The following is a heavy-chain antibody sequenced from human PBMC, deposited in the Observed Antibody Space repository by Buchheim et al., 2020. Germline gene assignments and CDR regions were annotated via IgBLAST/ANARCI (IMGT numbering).Heavy chain of an antibody. J-gene: IGHJ4*02. CDR1: GGSVRNFY. CDR2: IYASVNT. D-gene: IGHD3-22*01. Sequence: QVRLQESGPGLVKPSETLSLTCTVSGGSVRNFYWNWIRQPAGKGLEWIGRIYASVNTNYNPSLKSRVTMSVDTSKNQFSLKLSSVTAADTAVYYCALELYYDSSGYYSDYWGQGTL. CDR3: ALELYYDSSGYYSDY. V-gene: IGHV4-4*07.